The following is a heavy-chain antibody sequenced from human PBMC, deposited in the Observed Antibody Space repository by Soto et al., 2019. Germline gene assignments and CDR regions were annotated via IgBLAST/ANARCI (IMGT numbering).Heavy chain of an antibody. J-gene: IGHJ4*02. Sequence: GGSLRLSCAASGFTFSNYAMSWVRQAPGKGLEWVSSVSGGGLITYYADSVRGRFTISRDNSRNTLYLQINSLRADDTGDYYCTTELWFGELLIPYWGQGTLVTVSS. CDR2: VSGGGLIT. CDR1: GFTFSNYA. D-gene: IGHD3-10*01. V-gene: IGHV3-23*01. CDR3: TTELWFGELLIPY.